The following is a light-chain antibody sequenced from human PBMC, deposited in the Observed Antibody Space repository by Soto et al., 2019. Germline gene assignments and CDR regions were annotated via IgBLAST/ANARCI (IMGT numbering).Light chain of an antibody. CDR1: QSVSSSY. CDR3: QEFSSYPLT. J-gene: IGKJ4*01. Sequence: IALTQETGTLSLSHGERATLSCRASQSVSSSYVAWYQQTPGQAPRLLIYDASSRATGIPDRFSGGGSGTDFTLTISRLEPEDFAVYCCQEFSSYPLTFGGGTNVDIK. CDR2: DAS. V-gene: IGKV3-20*01.